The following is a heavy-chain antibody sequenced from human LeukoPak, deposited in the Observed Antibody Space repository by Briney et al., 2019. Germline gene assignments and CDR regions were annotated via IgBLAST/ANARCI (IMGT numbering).Heavy chain of an antibody. CDR2: IYSGDSDT. J-gene: IGHJ4*02. V-gene: IGHV5-51*01. CDR3: ARRHAPRGPSGLPFDY. D-gene: IGHD3-10*01. Sequence: PGESLKISCKGSGYSFTSYWIGWVRQMPGKGLEWMGIIYSGDSDTRYSPSFQGQVTISADKSIGTAYLQWSSLKTSDTAMYYCARRHAPRGPSGLPFDYWGQGTLVTVSS. CDR1: GYSFTSYW.